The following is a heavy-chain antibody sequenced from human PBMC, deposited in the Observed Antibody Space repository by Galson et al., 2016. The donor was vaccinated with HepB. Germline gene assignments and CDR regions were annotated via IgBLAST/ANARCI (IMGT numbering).Heavy chain of an antibody. D-gene: IGHD3-22*01. Sequence: SLRLSCAASGFTFDDYAMSWVRQAPGKGLEWVSGINWKGGRTGYADSVKGRFTMSRDNSKNTLYLQMNSLRAEDTAVYYCARPNYYDTSGPPGMDGFDIWGQGTMVTVSS. CDR1: GFTFDDYA. CDR3: ARPNYYDTSGPPGMDGFDI. V-gene: IGHV3-20*04. CDR2: INWKGGRT. J-gene: IGHJ3*02.